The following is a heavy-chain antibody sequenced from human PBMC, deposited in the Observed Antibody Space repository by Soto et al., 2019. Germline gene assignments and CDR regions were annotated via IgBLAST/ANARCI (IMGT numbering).Heavy chain of an antibody. V-gene: IGHV4-31*03. J-gene: IGHJ5*02. D-gene: IGHD6-6*01. CDR2: IYYSGST. CDR1: GGSISSGGYY. CDR3: ASDSSHNWLDP. Sequence: SETLSLTCTVSGGSISSGGYYWSWIRQHPGKGLEWIGYIYYSGSTYYNPSLKSRVTISVDTSKNQFSLKLSSATAADTAVYFCASDSSHNWLDPWGQGTLVTVSS.